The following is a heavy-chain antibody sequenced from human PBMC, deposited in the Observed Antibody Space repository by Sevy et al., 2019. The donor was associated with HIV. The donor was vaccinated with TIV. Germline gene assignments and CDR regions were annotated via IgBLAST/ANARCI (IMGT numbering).Heavy chain of an antibody. CDR3: ARTPITMVRGVNRYYFDY. Sequence: ASVKVSCKASGYTFTGYYMHWVRQAPGQGLEWMGWINPNSGGTNYAQKFQGRDTMTRDTSISTAYMELSRLRSDDTAVYYCARTPITMVRGVNRYYFDYWGQGTLVTVSS. J-gene: IGHJ4*02. V-gene: IGHV1-2*02. D-gene: IGHD3-10*01. CDR1: GYTFTGYY. CDR2: INPNSGGT.